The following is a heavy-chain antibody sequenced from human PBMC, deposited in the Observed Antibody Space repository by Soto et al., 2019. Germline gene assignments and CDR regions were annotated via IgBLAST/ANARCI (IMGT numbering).Heavy chain of an antibody. J-gene: IGHJ4*02. Sequence: EVQLVESGGGLVKPGGSLRLSCAASGFSFKNTWMSWVRQAPGKGLQWVGRIKDKVDGETTDYAAPVSGRFTISRDDSKTMLYLKMSRLIVDDTALYYCATGTKWGQGNVVIGSS. CDR1: GFSFKNTW. V-gene: IGHV3-15*01. CDR2: IKDKVDGETT. CDR3: ATGTK.